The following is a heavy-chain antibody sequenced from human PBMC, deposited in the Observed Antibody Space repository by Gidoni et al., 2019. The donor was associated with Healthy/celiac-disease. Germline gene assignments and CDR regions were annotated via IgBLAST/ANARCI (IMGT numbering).Heavy chain of an antibody. V-gene: IGHV5-51*03. J-gene: IGHJ4*02. CDR1: VYSFTSYW. D-gene: IGHD4-17*01. Sequence: EVQLVQSGAEVKKPGESLKISCQGSVYSFTSYWLGWLRQMPGKGLEWMGSIYPGDSDTRDSPAFQGQVTISADKAISTAYLQWSSLKAADTAMYYCARFGRNGDYPMYGWGQGTLVTVSS. CDR2: IYPGDSDT. CDR3: ARFGRNGDYPMYG.